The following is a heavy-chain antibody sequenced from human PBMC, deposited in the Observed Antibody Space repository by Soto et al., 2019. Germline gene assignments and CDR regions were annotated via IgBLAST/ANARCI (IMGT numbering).Heavy chain of an antibody. CDR1: GFTFSSYA. CDR2: ISSNGGST. V-gene: IGHV3-64*01. Sequence: RGSLRLSCAASGFTFSSYAMHWVRQAPGKGLEYVSAISSNGGSTYYANSVKGRFTISRDNSKNTLYLQMGSLRAEDMAVYYCARSDYMDVWGKGTTVTVSS. J-gene: IGHJ6*03. CDR3: ARSDYMDV.